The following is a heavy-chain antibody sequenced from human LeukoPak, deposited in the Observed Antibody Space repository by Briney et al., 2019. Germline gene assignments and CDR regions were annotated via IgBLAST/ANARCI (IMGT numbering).Heavy chain of an antibody. V-gene: IGHV1-69*13. J-gene: IGHJ4*02. CDR1: GGTFSSYG. CDR2: IIPIFGTA. D-gene: IGHD4-17*01. CDR3: AMYGDYVENYFDY. Sequence: GASVKVSCKASGGTFSSYGISWVRQAPGQGLEWMGGIIPIFGTANYAQKFQGRVTITADESTSTAYMELSSLRSEDTAMYYCAMYGDYVENYFDYWGQGTLVTVSS.